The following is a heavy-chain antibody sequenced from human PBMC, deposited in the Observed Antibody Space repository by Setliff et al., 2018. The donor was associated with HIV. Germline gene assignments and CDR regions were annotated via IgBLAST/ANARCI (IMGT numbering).Heavy chain of an antibody. CDR1: GFTFSTSA. CDR2: ISGSGAST. D-gene: IGHD5-12*01. J-gene: IGHJ4*02. V-gene: IGHV3-23*01. CDR3: ANRGYSGY. Sequence: GGSLRLSCVASGFTFSTSAMSWVRQAPGKGLEWASTISGSGASTYYADSVKGRFTISRDNSKNTLYLQMNSLRAEDTAVYYCANRGYSGYWGQGILVTVSS.